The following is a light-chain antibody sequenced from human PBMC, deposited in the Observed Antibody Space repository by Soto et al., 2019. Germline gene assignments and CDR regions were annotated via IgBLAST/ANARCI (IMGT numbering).Light chain of an antibody. J-gene: IGKJ4*01. Sequence: IQMPQSPSSLSASVGDRVNITSRASPRLRRYLTWYQHIPGNAPNLVXXAASSLQSGVPSRLSGSEAGTDXTITXXSLLPEALGTYYCLQDYNYPLDFGGGTKVDIK. CDR2: AAS. CDR1: PRLRRY. CDR3: LQDYNYPLD. V-gene: IGKV1-6*01.